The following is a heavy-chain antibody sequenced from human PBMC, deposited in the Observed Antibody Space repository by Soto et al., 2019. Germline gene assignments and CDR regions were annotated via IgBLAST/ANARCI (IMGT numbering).Heavy chain of an antibody. J-gene: IGHJ4*02. Sequence: GASVKVSCKTSGYTFTNYGISWVRQAPGQGLEWMGWISAYNGKTNYGQKFQGRVTMTTDTSTSTAYLDLRSLRSDDTAIYYCTRPDFYFASGDWALWGQGTPVTVS. CDR3: TRPDFYFASGDWAL. CDR1: GYTFTNYG. V-gene: IGHV1-18*01. CDR2: ISAYNGKT. D-gene: IGHD3-10*01.